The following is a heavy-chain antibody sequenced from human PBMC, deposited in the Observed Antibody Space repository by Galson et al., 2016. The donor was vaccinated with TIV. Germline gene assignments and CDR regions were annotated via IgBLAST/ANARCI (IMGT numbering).Heavy chain of an antibody. Sequence: AASGFTFNNYAMHWVRQAPGKGLEWVSGISGSGGITYIAESVKGRFAISRDNSRDTLYLQLNSLRAEDTAVYYCAKRRNYGGDALESWGQGTMVTVSS. CDR3: AKRRNYGGDALES. CDR2: ISGSGGIT. D-gene: IGHD4-23*01. V-gene: IGHV3-23*01. CDR1: GFTFNNYA. J-gene: IGHJ3*02.